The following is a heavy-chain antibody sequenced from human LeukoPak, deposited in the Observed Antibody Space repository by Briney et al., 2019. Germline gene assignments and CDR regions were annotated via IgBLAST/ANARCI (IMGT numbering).Heavy chain of an antibody. CDR3: ARHKEPEYDILTGYYKPNTPGVYFQH. V-gene: IGHV5-51*01. J-gene: IGHJ1*01. CDR1: GYSFTSYW. CDR2: IYPGDSDT. Sequence: GESLKISCKGSGYSFTSYWIGWVRQMPGKGLEWMGIIYPGDSDTRYSPSFQGQVTISADKSISTAYLQWSSLKASDTAMYYCARHKEPEYDILTGYYKPNTPGVYFQHWGQGTLVTVSS. D-gene: IGHD3-9*01.